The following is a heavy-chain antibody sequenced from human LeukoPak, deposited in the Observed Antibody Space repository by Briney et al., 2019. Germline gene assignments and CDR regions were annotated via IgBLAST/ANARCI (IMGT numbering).Heavy chain of an antibody. V-gene: IGHV3-23*01. Sequence: PGGSLRLSCAASGFTFSSYAMSWIRQAPEKGLEWVAAISGSGGSTYYADSVKGRFTISRDNSKNTLYLQMNSLRAEDTAVYYCARVFSDTSFWGQGTMVTVSS. J-gene: IGHJ3*01. CDR1: GFTFSSYA. D-gene: IGHD3-16*01. CDR2: ISGSGGST. CDR3: ARVFSDTSF.